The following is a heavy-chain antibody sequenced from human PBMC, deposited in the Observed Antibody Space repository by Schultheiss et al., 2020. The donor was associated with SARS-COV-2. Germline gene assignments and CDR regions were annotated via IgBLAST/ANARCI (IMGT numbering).Heavy chain of an antibody. CDR2: IYYSGST. CDR3: ARWYGAYFGYYFDY. CDR1: GFTFSDYY. J-gene: IGHJ4*02. D-gene: IGHD4-17*01. V-gene: IGHV4-31*02. Sequence: LRLSCAASGFTFSDYYMSWIRQAPGKGLEWIGYIYYSGSTYYNPSLKSRVTISVDTSKNQFSLKLSSVTAADTAVYYCARWYGAYFGYYFDYWGQGTLVTVSS.